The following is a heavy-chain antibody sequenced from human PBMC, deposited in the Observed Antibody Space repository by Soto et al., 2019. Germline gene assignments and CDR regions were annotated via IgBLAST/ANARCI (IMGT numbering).Heavy chain of an antibody. J-gene: IGHJ2*01. CDR3: MRRTVAHWYFDV. CDR2: MNTNRDNT. Sequence: QVQLVQSGAEVKEPGASVRVSCEASGYTFTNYDINWVRQAPGQRLEWMGWMNTNRDNTGYAQKFQGRVTMTRDTSISTAYMELSSLTLEDTAVYYCMRRTVAHWYFDVWGRGTLVTVSS. V-gene: IGHV1-8*01. CDR1: GYTFTNYD. D-gene: IGHD4-4*01.